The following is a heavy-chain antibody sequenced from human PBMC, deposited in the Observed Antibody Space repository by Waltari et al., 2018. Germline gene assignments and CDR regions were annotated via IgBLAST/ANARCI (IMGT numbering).Heavy chain of an antibody. V-gene: IGHV4-4*09. D-gene: IGHD2-21*01. CDR3: ARVPVVGAGNWFDP. Sequence: QVQLQESGPGLVKPSETLSLTCTVSGGSISSYYWSWIRQPPGKGLEWIGYIYTSGSTTYNPSLKSRVTISVDTSKNQFSLKLSSVTAADTAVYYCARVPVVGAGNWFDPWGQGTLVTVSS. J-gene: IGHJ5*02. CDR2: IYTSGST. CDR1: GGSISSYY.